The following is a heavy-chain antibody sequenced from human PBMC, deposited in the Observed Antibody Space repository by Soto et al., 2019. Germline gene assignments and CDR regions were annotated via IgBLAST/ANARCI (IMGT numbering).Heavy chain of an antibody. CDR2: INPSGGST. V-gene: IGHV1-46*01. CDR3: ARSGTMVRGVPYFDY. CDR1: GYTFTSYY. D-gene: IGHD3-10*01. J-gene: IGHJ4*02. Sequence: ASVKVSCKASGYTFTSYYMHWVRQAPGQGLEWMGIINPSGGSTSYAQKFQGRVTMTRDTSTSTVYMELSSLRSEDTAVYYCARSGTMVRGVPYFDYWGQGTLVTVSS.